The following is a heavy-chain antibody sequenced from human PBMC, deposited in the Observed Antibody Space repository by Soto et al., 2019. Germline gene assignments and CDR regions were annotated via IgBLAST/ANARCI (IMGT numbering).Heavy chain of an antibody. CDR1: GFTFSSYG. Sequence: GGSLRLSCAASGFTFSSYGMHWVRQDPGKGLEWVAVIWYDGSNKYYADSVKGRLTISRDNSKNTLYLQMNSLRAEDTAVYYCARAVWRDGRLYGSGSESFDYWGQGTLVTVSS. J-gene: IGHJ4*02. CDR3: ARAVWRDGRLYGSGSESFDY. V-gene: IGHV3-33*01. D-gene: IGHD3-10*01. CDR2: IWYDGSNK.